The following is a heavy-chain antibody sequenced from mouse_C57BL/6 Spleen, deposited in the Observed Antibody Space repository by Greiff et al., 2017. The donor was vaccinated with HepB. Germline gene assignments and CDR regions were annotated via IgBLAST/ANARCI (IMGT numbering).Heavy chain of an antibody. V-gene: IGHV1-69*01. D-gene: IGHD2-12*01. J-gene: IGHJ2*01. CDR2: IDPSDSYT. CDR3: ARGGTRRRLDY. CDR1: GYTFTSYW. Sequence: VQLQQSGAELVMPGASVKLSCKASGYTFTSYWMHWVKQRPGQGLEWIGEIDPSDSYTNYNQKFKGKSTLTVDKSSSTAYMQLSSLTSEDSAVYYCARGGTRRRLDYWGQGTTLTVSS.